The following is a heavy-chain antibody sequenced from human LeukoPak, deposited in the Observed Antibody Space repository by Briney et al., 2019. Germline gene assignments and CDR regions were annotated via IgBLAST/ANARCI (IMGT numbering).Heavy chain of an antibody. V-gene: IGHV2-70*01. CDR3: ARHEAGSGTCWAY. D-gene: IGHD3-10*01. Sequence: SGPALVKPTQTLTLTCTFSGFSLSTSGMCVSWIRQPPGKALEWLALIDWADDKFYNLSLTTRLTISKDTSKNQVVLTMTNMDPVDTATYYCARHEAGSGTCWAYWGQGTLVTVSS. CDR1: GFSLSTSGMC. CDR2: IDWADDK. J-gene: IGHJ4*02.